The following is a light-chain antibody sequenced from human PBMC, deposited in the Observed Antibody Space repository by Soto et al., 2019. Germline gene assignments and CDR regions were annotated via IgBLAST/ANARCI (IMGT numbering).Light chain of an antibody. V-gene: IGLV3-21*02. CDR1: NIGSKS. Sequence: SYELTQPPSVSVAPGQTARITCGGNNIGSKSVHWYQQKPGQAPVLVVYDDSDRPSGIPGRCSGSNSGNTATLTISRVEAGDEEDYYCQVWDSSSDHVVFGGGTKLTVL. J-gene: IGLJ2*01. CDR2: DDS. CDR3: QVWDSSSDHVV.